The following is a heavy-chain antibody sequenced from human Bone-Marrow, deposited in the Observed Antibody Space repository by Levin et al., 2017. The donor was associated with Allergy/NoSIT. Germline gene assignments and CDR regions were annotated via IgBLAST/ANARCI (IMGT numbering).Heavy chain of an antibody. D-gene: IGHD1-26*01. Sequence: SETLSLTCAISGDSVSTSSVAWNWIRQSPSRGLEWLGRTYHRYNKWSTDYAVSVKSRIIVTPDTAKNQFSLQLKSVTPEDTAVYYCVRGAKSGFDYWGQGTLVTVSS. CDR2: TYHRYNKWST. J-gene: IGHJ4*02. CDR3: VRGAKSGFDY. V-gene: IGHV6-1*01. CDR1: GDSVSTSSVA.